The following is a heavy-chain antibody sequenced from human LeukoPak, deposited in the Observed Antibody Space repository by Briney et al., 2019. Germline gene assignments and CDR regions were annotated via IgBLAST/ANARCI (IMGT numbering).Heavy chain of an antibody. CDR2: IKQDGSEK. J-gene: IGHJ3*02. Sequence: GGSPRLSCAASGFTFSSYWMSWVRQAPGKGLEWVANIKQDGSEKYYVDSVKGRFTISRDNAKNSLYLQMNSLRAEDTAVYYCARENSSSWSDAFDIWGQGTMVTVSS. V-gene: IGHV3-7*01. CDR3: ARENSSSWSDAFDI. D-gene: IGHD6-13*01. CDR1: GFTFSSYW.